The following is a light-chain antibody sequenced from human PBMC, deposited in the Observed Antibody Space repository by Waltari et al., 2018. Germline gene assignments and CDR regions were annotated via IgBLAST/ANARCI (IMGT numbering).Light chain of an antibody. CDR1: QSVGPN. J-gene: IGKJ1*01. Sequence: EIVMTQSPATLSVSPGERASLSCRPSQSVGPNLAWYQQKPGQAPRVLIYGASTRATGVPATFSGSGSGTEFTLTISSVQSEDFAVYYCQQYYNWPRTFGQGTKVEIK. CDR3: QQYYNWPRT. CDR2: GAS. V-gene: IGKV3-15*01.